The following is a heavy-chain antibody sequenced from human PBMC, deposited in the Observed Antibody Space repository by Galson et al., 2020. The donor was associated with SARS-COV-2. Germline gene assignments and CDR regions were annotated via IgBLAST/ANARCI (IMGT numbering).Heavy chain of an antibody. J-gene: IGHJ2*01. D-gene: IGHD1-26*01. CDR2: FDPESGKT. V-gene: IGHV1-24*01. CDR1: GYTLTALS. Sequence: ASVKVSCKVSGYTLTALSIHWVRQAPGKGLEWMGGFDPESGKTIYAQRFQGRVTMTEDRSTDTADMDLSALRSEDTAIYYCAALGFGLYFELWGRGTLVTVSS. CDR3: AALGFGLYFEL.